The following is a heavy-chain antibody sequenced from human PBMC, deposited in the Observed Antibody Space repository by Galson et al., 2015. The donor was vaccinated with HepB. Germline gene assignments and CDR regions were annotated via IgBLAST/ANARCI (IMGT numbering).Heavy chain of an antibody. Sequence: SVKVSCKASGYTFTSYGITWVRQAPGQGLEWMGWIGVYNGDTNYAQKFQGRVTMTTDTSTSTAYMELRSLRSDDTAVYHCARDVRGDSVGDYWGQGTLVTVSS. CDR2: IGVYNGDT. CDR1: GYTFTSYG. CDR3: ARDVRGDSVGDY. V-gene: IGHV1-18*01. D-gene: IGHD3-10*02. J-gene: IGHJ4*02.